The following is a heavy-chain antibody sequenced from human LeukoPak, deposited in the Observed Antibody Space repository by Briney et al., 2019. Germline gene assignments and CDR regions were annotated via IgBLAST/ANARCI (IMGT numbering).Heavy chain of an antibody. CDR2: INSAESVQ. J-gene: IGHJ5*02. D-gene: IGHD2-8*01. CDR1: GFSLRSSE. CDR3: AIYTVNGPFVISLDL. Sequence: PGGSLRLSCAASGFSLRSSEMNWVRQAPGKGPVWVAHINSAESVQYYTEAVRGRYTMSRDNANNLLFLQMNSMRDDNTAVYYCAIYTVNGPFVISLDLWGQGVLVTVSS. V-gene: IGHV3-48*03.